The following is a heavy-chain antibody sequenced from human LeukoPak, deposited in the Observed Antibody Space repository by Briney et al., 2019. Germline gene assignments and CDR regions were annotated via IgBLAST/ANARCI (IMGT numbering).Heavy chain of an antibody. V-gene: IGHV3-53*01. D-gene: IGHD6-13*01. J-gene: IGHJ4*02. CDR2: IYRGGDS. Sequence: AGGSLRLSCVVSGVTVNSNYMTWVRQAPGKGLEWVSVIYRGGDSYYAESVKGRFTIFRDNSKNTLYLQMNNLRAEDTAVYYCARGGSSWLPEYWGQGTLVTISS. CDR1: GVTVNSNY. CDR3: ARGGSSWLPEY.